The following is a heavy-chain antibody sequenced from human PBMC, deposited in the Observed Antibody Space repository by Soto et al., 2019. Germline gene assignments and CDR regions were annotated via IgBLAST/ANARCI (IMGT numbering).Heavy chain of an antibody. CDR1: GFTFSSYS. V-gene: IGHV3-48*02. CDR3: AGLKQWELGRFDP. D-gene: IGHD1-26*01. J-gene: IGHJ5*02. CDR2: ISSSSSTI. Sequence: EVQLVESGGGLVQPGGSLRLSCAASGFTFSSYSMNWVRQAPGKGLEWVSYISSSSSTIYYADSVKGRFTISRDNAKNSLYLQMNSLRDEDMAVYYCAGLKQWELGRFDPWGQGTLVTVSS.